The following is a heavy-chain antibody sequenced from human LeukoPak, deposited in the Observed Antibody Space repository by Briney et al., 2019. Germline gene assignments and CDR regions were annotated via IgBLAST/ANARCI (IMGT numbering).Heavy chain of an antibody. D-gene: IGHD6-13*01. V-gene: IGHV1-2*02. Sequence: ASVKVSCKASGYTFTCYYMHWVRQAPGQGLEWMGWINPNSGGTNYAQKFQGRVTMTRDTSISTAYMELSRLRSDDTAVYYCARDSSSFWYYYYGMDVWGQGTTVTVSS. CDR1: GYTFTCYY. CDR3: ARDSSSFWYYYYGMDV. CDR2: INPNSGGT. J-gene: IGHJ6*02.